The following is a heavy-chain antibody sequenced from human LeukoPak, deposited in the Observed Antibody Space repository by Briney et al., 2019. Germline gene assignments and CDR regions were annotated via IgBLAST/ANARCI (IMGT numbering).Heavy chain of an antibody. CDR2: ISGSGGST. Sequence: GGSLRLFCAASGFTFSSYAMSWVRQAPGKGLEWVSAISGSGGSTYYADSVKGRFTISRDNSKNTLYLRMNSLRAEDTAVYYCARDYGYCSSTSCYTVWGYYYYGMDVWGQGTTVTVSS. CDR3: ARDYGYCSSTSCYTVWGYYYYGMDV. J-gene: IGHJ6*02. D-gene: IGHD2-2*02. V-gene: IGHV3-23*01. CDR1: GFTFSSYA.